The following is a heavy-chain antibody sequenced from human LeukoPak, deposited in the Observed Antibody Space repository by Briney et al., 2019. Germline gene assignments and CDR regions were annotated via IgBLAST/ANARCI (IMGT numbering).Heavy chain of an antibody. J-gene: IGHJ4*02. CDR3: ARVDTAMVGGFDY. D-gene: IGHD5-18*01. CDR2: IYYSGST. V-gene: IGHV4-30-4*01. CDR1: GGSISSSNW. Sequence: SETLSLTCAVSGGSISSSNWWSWIRQPPGKGLEWIGYIYYSGSTYYNPSLKSRVTISVGTSKNQFSLKLSSVTAADTAVYYCARVDTAMVGGFDYWGQGTLVTVSS.